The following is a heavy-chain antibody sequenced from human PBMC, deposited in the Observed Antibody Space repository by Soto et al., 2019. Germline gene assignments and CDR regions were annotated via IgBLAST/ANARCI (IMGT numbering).Heavy chain of an antibody. CDR2: ISAYNGNT. V-gene: IGHV1-18*01. J-gene: IGHJ6*02. CDR3: ARDQGVPHYYYYGMDV. Sequence: GASVKLSCKASGYTFTSYGISWVRQSPGQGLEWMGWISAYNGNTNYAQKLQGRVTMTTDTSTSTAYMELRSLRSDDTAVYYCARDQGVPHYYYYGMDVWGQGTTVTVSS. CDR1: GYTFTSYG.